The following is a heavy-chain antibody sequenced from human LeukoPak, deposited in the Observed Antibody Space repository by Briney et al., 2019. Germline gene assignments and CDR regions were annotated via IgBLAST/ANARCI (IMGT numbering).Heavy chain of an antibody. D-gene: IGHD3-22*01. Sequence: GESLKISCKVSGYSFPSYWITWVRQVPGKGLEWMGRIAPSDSYTNYNPSFEGHVTMSVEKSITTVYLQWSSLKASDTAVYYCVRQPPGVYDTTQNWFDPWGQGTLVTVSS. V-gene: IGHV5-10-1*01. CDR1: GYSFPSYW. J-gene: IGHJ5*02. CDR2: IAPSDSYT. CDR3: VRQPPGVYDTTQNWFDP.